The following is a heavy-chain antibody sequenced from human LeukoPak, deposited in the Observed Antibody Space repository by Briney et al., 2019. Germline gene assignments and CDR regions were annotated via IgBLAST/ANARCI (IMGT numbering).Heavy chain of an antibody. CDR2: INPNSGGT. D-gene: IGHD3-22*01. V-gene: IGHV1-2*06. J-gene: IGHJ4*02. CDR1: GYTFTGYY. CDR3: ARCPHYDSSGDFVY. Sequence: GASVKVSCKASGYTFTGYYMHWVRQAPGQGLEWMGRINPNSGGTNYAQKFQGRVTMTRDTSISTAYMELSRLRSDDTAVYYCARCPHYDSSGDFVYWGQGTLVTVSS.